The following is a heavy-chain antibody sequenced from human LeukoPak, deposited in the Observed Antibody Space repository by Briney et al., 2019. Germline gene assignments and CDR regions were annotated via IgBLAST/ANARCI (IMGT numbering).Heavy chain of an antibody. J-gene: IGHJ3*02. D-gene: IGHD5-24*01. CDR1: GITFSNSA. CDR3: VRSAGKDGYRDVFDI. V-gene: IGHV3-23*01. Sequence: GGSLRLSCVPSGITFSNSALSWVRQAPGKGLEWVSTITKSGDQTHYADSVRGLFTISRDIFKNTLYLQMNSLRAEDTAVYHCVRSAGKDGYRDVFDIWGQGTVVTVSS. CDR2: ITKSGDQT.